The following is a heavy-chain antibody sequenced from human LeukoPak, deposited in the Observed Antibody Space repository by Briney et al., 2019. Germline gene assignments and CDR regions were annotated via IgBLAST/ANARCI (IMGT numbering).Heavy chain of an antibody. CDR1: GFTFTNYW. CDR2: IKKDGSEK. V-gene: IGHV3-7*01. CDR3: ARDVKGGNFDY. D-gene: IGHD3-16*01. Sequence: GGSLRLSCAASGFTFTNYWMGWVRQAPGKGLEWVANIKKDGSEKYYVDSVKGRFTISRDNAKNSLYLQMNSLRVEDTAEYYCARDVKGGNFDYWGQGTLVTVSS. J-gene: IGHJ4*02.